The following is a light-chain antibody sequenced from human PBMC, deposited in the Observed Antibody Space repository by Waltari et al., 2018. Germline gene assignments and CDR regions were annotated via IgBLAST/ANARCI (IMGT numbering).Light chain of an antibody. CDR2: YAN. J-gene: IGKJ1*01. CDR1: QGISSY. Sequence: IQMSQSPSSLSASVGDRVTITCRASQGISSYLNWYQQKPGKAPKLLIYYANSLASGVPSRFSGSGSGTDFTLTISSLQPEDFATYYCQQGNSYPWTFGQGTKVEIK. CDR3: QQGNSYPWT. V-gene: IGKV1-13*02.